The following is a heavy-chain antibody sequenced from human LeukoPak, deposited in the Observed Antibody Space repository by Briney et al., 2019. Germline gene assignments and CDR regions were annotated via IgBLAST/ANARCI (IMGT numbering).Heavy chain of an antibody. CDR3: ARLGVRVVPAAVFDY. CDR1: GGSLSGYY. D-gene: IGHD2-2*01. CDR2: INHSGST. J-gene: IGHJ4*02. Sequence: SETLSLTCAVYGGSLSGYYWSWIRQPPGKGLEWIGEINHSGSTNYNPSLKSRVTISVDTSKNQFSLKLSSVTAADTAVYYCARLGVRVVPAAVFDYWGQGTLVTVSS. V-gene: IGHV4-34*01.